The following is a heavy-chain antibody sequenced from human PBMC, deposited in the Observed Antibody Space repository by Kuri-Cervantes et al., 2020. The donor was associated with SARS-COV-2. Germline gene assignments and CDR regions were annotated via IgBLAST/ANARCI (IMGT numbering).Heavy chain of an antibody. V-gene: IGHV3-48*01. CDR3: AKGIAVATGYFDY. CDR1: GFTFSSYS. J-gene: IGHJ4*02. CDR2: ISSSSSTI. D-gene: IGHD6-19*01. Sequence: GESLKISCAASGFTFSSYSMNWVRQAPGKGLEWVSYISSSSSTIYYADSVKGRFTISRDNSKNTLYLQMNSLRAEDTAVYYCAKGIAVATGYFDYWGQGTLVTVSS.